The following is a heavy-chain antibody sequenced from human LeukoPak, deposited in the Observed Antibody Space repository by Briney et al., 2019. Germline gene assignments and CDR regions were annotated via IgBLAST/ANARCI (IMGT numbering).Heavy chain of an antibody. CDR1: GDSVSSNSAA. V-gene: IGHV6-1*01. D-gene: IGHD4-17*01. J-gene: IGHJ4*02. Sequence: SQTLSLSCAISGDSVSSNSAAWNWIRQSPSRGLEWLGKTYYRSKWYNDYAVPVKGRITINPDTSKNQFSLQLNSVTPEDTAVYYCARGHGDYDPFDYWGQGTLVTVSS. CDR2: TYYRSKWYN. CDR3: ARGHGDYDPFDY.